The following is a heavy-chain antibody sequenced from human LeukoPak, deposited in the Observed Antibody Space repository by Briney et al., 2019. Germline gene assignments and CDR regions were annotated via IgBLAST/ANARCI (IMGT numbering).Heavy chain of an antibody. D-gene: IGHD2-15*01. J-gene: IGHJ4*02. CDR3: ARQPYRSGGYYFDY. CDR2: IFYTGET. V-gene: IGHV4-59*08. Sequence: SENLSLTCTITDDSISSYYWSWIRQPPGKGLEWVAYIFYTGETNRNPSLKSRVTVSIDTSKNQFSLKLSSVTAADTAVYYCARQPYRSGGYYFDYWGQGTLVTVSS. CDR1: DDSISSYY.